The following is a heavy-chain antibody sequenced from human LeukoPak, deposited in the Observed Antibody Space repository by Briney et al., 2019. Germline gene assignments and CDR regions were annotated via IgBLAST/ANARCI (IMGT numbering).Heavy chain of an antibody. CDR1: GFSIRTGGMR. V-gene: IGHV2-70*04. CDR3: ARGGGATAVDY. Sequence: SGPTLVNPTQTLTLTCTFTGFSIRTGGMRVSWIRQPPGKALEWLARIDWDDDKFYSKSLKPRLTISKDTSKNQVVLTMTNMDPVDTATYYCARGGGATAVDYWGQGTLVTVSS. D-gene: IGHD1-26*01. J-gene: IGHJ4*02. CDR2: IDWDDDK.